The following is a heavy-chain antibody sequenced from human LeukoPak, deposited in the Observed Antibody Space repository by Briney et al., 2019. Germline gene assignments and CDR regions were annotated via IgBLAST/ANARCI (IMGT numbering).Heavy chain of an antibody. CDR3: AMPCFCSATICSNYFES. V-gene: IGHV4-34*01. CDR2: IDHIGRA. D-gene: IGHD3-3*01. Sequence: SETLSLTCAVYGTSFSRYYWSWIRQTPGRGLEWIGEIDHIGRASYHPSLKSRATISVDTSKNQFSLTLKSVTAADVGVYFCAMPCFCSATICSNYFESWGQGTLVTVSS. CDR1: GTSFSRYY. J-gene: IGHJ5*01.